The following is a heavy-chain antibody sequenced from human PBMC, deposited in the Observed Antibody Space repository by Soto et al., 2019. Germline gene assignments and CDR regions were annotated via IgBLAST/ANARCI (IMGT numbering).Heavy chain of an antibody. V-gene: IGHV4-59*01. CDR3: ARGRLAAAGTFDY. D-gene: IGHD6-13*01. CDR1: GGSISSYY. Sequence: SETLSLTCTVSGGSISSYYWSWIRQPPGKGLEWIGYIYYSGSTNYNPSLKSRVTISVDTSKNQFSLKLSSVTAADTAVYYCARGRLAAAGTFDYWGQGTLVTVS. J-gene: IGHJ4*02. CDR2: IYYSGST.